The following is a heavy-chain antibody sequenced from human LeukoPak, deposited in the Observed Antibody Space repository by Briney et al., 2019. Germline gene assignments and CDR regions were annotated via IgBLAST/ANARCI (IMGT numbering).Heavy chain of an antibody. Sequence: PSETLSLTCTVSGGSISSSSYYWGWIRQPPGKGLEWIGYIYYSGSTDYNPSLKSRVTISVDRSKNQFSLKLSSVTAADTAVYYCAREGQLVHYFDYWGQGTLVTVSS. CDR3: AREGQLVHYFDY. V-gene: IGHV4-61*05. CDR1: GGSISSSSYY. D-gene: IGHD6-6*01. J-gene: IGHJ4*02. CDR2: IYYSGST.